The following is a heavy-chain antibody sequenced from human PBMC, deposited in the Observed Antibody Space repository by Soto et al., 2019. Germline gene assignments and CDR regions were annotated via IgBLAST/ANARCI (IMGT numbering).Heavy chain of an antibody. V-gene: IGHV1-18*01. J-gene: IGHJ3*02. D-gene: IGHD4-17*01. CDR1: GYTFTSYC. Sequence: ASVKVSCKASGYTFTSYCSSWARQAPGQGLEWMGWISAYNGNTNYAQKLQGRVTMTTDTSTSTAYMELRSLRSDDTAVYYCARSFYGDYDAFDIWGQGTMVPVSS. CDR3: ARSFYGDYDAFDI. CDR2: ISAYNGNT.